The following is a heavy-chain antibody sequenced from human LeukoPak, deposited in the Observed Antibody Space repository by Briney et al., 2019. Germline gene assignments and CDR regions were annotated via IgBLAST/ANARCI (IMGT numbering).Heavy chain of an antibody. V-gene: IGHV4-34*01. CDR1: GGSFSGYY. J-gene: IGHJ4*02. CDR3: ARHLISTMIVVVIKGFYYFDY. Sequence: SETLSLTCAVYGGSFSGYYWSWIRQPPGKGLEWIGEINQSGSTTYNPSLKSRVTISVDTSKNQFSLKLSSVTAADTAVYYCARHLISTMIVVVIKGFYYFDYWGQGTLVTVSS. CDR2: INQSGST. D-gene: IGHD3-22*01.